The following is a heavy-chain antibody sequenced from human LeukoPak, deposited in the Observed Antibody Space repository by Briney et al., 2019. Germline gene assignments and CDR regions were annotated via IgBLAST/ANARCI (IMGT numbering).Heavy chain of an antibody. CDR2: IYSDGST. CDR3: ARLLSSGRSDY. V-gene: IGHV4-59*08. D-gene: IGHD3-22*01. J-gene: IGHJ4*02. Sequence: PSETLSLTCTVSGGSISSYYWRWIRQPPGKGLEWLGYIYSDGSTNYNPSLKSRLTISVDTSKNQFSLKLSSVIAADTAVYYCARLLSSGRSDYWGQGTLVTVSS. CDR1: GGSISSYY.